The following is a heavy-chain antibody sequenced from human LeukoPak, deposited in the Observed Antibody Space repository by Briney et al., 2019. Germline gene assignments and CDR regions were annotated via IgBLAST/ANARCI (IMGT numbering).Heavy chain of an antibody. D-gene: IGHD3-10*01. V-gene: IGHV3-23*01. J-gene: IGHJ4*02. Sequence: PGGSLRLSCAASGFTFNCAMSWVRQAPGKELEWVSSISGSGGSTYYADSVKGRFTISRDNSKNTLYLQMNSLRAEDTAVYYCAGFGASSFDYWGQGTLVTVSS. CDR2: ISGSGGST. CDR3: AGFGASSFDY. CDR1: GFTFNCA.